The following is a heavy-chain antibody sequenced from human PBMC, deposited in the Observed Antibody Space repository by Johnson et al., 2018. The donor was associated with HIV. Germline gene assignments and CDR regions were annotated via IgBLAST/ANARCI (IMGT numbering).Heavy chain of an antibody. V-gene: IGHV3-7*01. D-gene: IGHD6-19*01. CDR3: ARDSSSGWYPHAFDI. Sequence: VQLVESGGGLVQPGGSLRLSCAASGFTVSSNYMSWVRQAPGKGLEWVANIKQDGSEKYSVDSVKGRFTISRDNAKNSLYLQMNSLRAEDTAVYYCARDSSSGWYPHAFDIWGQGTMVTVSS. J-gene: IGHJ3*02. CDR2: IKQDGSEK. CDR1: GFTVSSNY.